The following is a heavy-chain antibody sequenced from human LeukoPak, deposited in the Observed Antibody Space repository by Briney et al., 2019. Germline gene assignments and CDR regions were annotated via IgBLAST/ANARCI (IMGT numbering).Heavy chain of an antibody. Sequence: GSLSLSCAASGFPFSSYEMNWVRQAPGKGLEWVSCISNSGSTIYYADSVKGRFTISRDNAKNSLYLQMDSLRAEDTAVYYCASGPDYGDLYYYYYMDVWGKGTTVTVSS. CDR2: ISNSGSTI. D-gene: IGHD4-17*01. V-gene: IGHV3-48*03. J-gene: IGHJ6*03. CDR1: GFPFSSYE. CDR3: ASGPDYGDLYYYYYMDV.